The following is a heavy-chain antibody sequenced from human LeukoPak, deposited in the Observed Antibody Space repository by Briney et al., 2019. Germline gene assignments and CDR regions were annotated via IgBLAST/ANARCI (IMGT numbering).Heavy chain of an antibody. CDR1: GGSISSYY. Sequence: PSETLSLTCTVSGGSISSYYWSWIRQPPGNGLEWIGYIYYSGSTNYNPSLKSRVTISVDTSKNQFSLKLSSVTAADTAVYYCASSGGSYFDYWGQGTLVTVSS. J-gene: IGHJ4*02. CDR3: ASSGGSYFDY. V-gene: IGHV4-59*01. CDR2: IYYSGST. D-gene: IGHD2-15*01.